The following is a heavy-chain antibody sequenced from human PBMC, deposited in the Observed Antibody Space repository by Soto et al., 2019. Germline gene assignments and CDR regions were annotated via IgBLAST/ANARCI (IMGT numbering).Heavy chain of an antibody. J-gene: IGHJ4*02. V-gene: IGHV1-18*01. D-gene: IGHD3-3*02. Sequence: QVQLVQSGAEVKEPGASVKVSCKASGATFTSYGFNWVRQAPGQGLEWMGWSSGYNGDTHYAQTFQVRVTMTIATSTSPAYMELRSLRSDDTAVYYWARGTIFGLVSFDNWGQGTVVTVSS. CDR3: ARGTIFGLVSFDN. CDR1: GATFTSYG. CDR2: SSGYNGDT.